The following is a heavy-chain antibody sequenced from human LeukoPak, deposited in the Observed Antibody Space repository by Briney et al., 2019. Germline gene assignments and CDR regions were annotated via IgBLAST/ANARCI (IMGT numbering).Heavy chain of an antibody. Sequence: SETLSLTCTVSGGPISSSPDYWGWIRQPPGKGLEWIGSISYSGSTFYNPSLKSRLTISVDTSKNQFSLKLSSLTAADTAVFYCARLSPYLGSGSSAFPDDFWGQGTLVTVSS. CDR2: ISYSGST. J-gene: IGHJ4*02. CDR1: GGPISSSPDY. CDR3: ARLSPYLGSGSSAFPDDF. D-gene: IGHD3-10*01. V-gene: IGHV4-39*01.